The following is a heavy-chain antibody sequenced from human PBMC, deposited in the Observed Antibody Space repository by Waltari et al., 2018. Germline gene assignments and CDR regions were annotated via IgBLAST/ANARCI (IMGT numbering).Heavy chain of an antibody. CDR3: ARSHGDHFDY. V-gene: IGHV4-34*01. J-gene: IGHJ4*02. CDR2: INHSGST. D-gene: IGHD4-17*01. Sequence: QVQLQQWGAGLLKPSETLSLTCAVYGGSFSGYYWSWIRQPPGKGLEWIGEINHSGSTNYNPSRKSRVTISVDTSKNQFSLKLSSVTAADTAVYYCARSHGDHFDYWGQGTLVTVSS. CDR1: GGSFSGYY.